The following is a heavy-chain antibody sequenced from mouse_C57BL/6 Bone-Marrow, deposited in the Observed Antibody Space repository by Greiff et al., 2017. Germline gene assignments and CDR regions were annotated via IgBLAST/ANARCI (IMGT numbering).Heavy chain of an antibody. V-gene: IGHV1-5*01. CDR3: TRNYYGSGYAMDY. CDR2: IYPGNSDP. J-gene: IGHJ4*01. D-gene: IGHD1-1*01. Sequence: VQLQQSGTVLARPGASVKMSCQTSGYPFTSYWMHWVKQRPGQGLEWIGAIYPGNSDPSYNQKFKGKAKLTAVTAASTAYMELSSLTNEDSAVYYCTRNYYGSGYAMDYWGQGTSVTVSS. CDR1: GYPFTSYW.